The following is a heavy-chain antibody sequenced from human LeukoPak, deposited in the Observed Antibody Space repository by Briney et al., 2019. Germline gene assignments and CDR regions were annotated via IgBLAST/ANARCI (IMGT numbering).Heavy chain of an antibody. CDR3: ARDRDSGSYFDY. D-gene: IGHD5-12*01. J-gene: IGHJ4*02. CDR1: GYTFTSHY. CDR2: INPSGGGT. Sequence: ASVKVSCKASGYTFTSHYIHWVRRAPGQGLEWMGIINPSGGGTSYAQNFQGRVTMTRDTSTSTVYMELSSLRSEDTAVYYCARDRDSGSYFDYWGQGALVTVSS. V-gene: IGHV1-46*01.